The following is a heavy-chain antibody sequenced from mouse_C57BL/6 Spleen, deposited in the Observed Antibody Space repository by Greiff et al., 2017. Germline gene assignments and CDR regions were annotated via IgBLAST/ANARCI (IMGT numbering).Heavy chain of an antibody. Sequence: QVQLKQSGPELVKPGASVTISCKASGYAFSSSWMNWVKQRPGKGLEWIGRIYPGDGDTNYNGKFKGKATLTADKSSSTAYMQLSSLTSEDSAVYFCAREGDYYGSPYWYFDVWGTGTTVTVSS. CDR1: GYAFSSSW. CDR2: IYPGDGDT. D-gene: IGHD1-1*01. V-gene: IGHV1-82*01. J-gene: IGHJ1*03. CDR3: AREGDYYGSPYWYFDV.